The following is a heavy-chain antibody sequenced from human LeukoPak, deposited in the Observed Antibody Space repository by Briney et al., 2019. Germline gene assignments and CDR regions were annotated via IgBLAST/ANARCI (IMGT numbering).Heavy chain of an antibody. CDR1: GGSIGSYY. Sequence: SETLSLTCAVSGGSIGSYYWSWIRQPPGKGLEGIGYIHDSGSTEYNPSLKSRVTMSVDTSRNHLSLKMTSVTAAETAVYYCARGRSGGDWFDPWGQGTLVTVSS. D-gene: IGHD3-10*01. V-gene: IGHV4-59*01. J-gene: IGHJ5*02. CDR3: ARGRSGGDWFDP. CDR2: IHDSGST.